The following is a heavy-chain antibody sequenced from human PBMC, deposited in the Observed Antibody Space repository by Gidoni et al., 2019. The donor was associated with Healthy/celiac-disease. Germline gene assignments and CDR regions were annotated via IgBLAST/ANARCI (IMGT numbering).Heavy chain of an antibody. V-gene: IGHV4-30-2*01. J-gene: IGHJ5*02. CDR2: IYHSGST. D-gene: IGHD5-18*01. CDR1: GGSISRGGYS. Sequence: QLQLQESGSGLVKPSQTLSLTCAVSGGSISRGGYSWSWIRQPPGKGLEWIGYIYHSGSTYYNPSLKSRVTISVDRSKNQFSLKLSSVTAADTAVYYCARGADTAMVDNWFDPWGQGTLVTVSS. CDR3: ARGADTAMVDNWFDP.